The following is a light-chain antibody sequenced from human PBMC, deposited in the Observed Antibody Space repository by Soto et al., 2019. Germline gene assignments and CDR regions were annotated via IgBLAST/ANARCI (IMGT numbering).Light chain of an antibody. CDR1: QDSSNY. CDR3: QQYDNLPLT. V-gene: IGKV1-33*01. CDR2: DAS. Sequence: DIQMTQSPSSLSASVGDRVTITCQASQDSSNYLNWYQQKPGKAPTLLIYDASNLETGVPSRFSGSGSGTDFTFTISSLQPEDIATYYCQQYDNLPLTFGGGTKVEIK. J-gene: IGKJ4*01.